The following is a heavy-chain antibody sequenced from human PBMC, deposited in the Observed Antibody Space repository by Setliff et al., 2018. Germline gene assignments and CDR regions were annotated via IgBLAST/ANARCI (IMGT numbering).Heavy chain of an antibody. Sequence: GGSLRLSCAASGFTFSTFAMSWVRQAPGKGLEWVSHISGSGSSSSYEDSVKGRFTISRDNSKNTVYLQVNSLRGEDTAVYHCAKDPKYRGVWPHPAYFDYWGQGALVTVSS. V-gene: IGHV3-23*01. CDR3: AKDPKYRGVWPHPAYFDY. CDR1: GFTFSTFA. D-gene: IGHD6-6*01. J-gene: IGHJ4*02. CDR2: ISGSGSSS.